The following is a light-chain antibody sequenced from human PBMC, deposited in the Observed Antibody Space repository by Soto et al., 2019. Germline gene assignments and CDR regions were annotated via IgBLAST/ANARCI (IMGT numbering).Light chain of an antibody. Sequence: QSVLTQPPSASGSPGQSVTISCTGTSNDVGNYNYVSWYQQHPGKAPKVLISEVSKRPSGVPDRFSGSKSGNMASLTVSGLRAEDEADYYCSSYSGTNNLLIFGGGTKLTVL. CDR1: SNDVGNYNY. CDR3: SSYSGTNNLLI. CDR2: EVS. J-gene: IGLJ2*01. V-gene: IGLV2-8*01.